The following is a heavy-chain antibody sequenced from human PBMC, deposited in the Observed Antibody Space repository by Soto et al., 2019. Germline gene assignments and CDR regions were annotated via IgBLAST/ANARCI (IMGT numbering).Heavy chain of an antibody. V-gene: IGHV3-74*02. CDR3: VRTSLVVAPDTREDY. Sequence: EVQLVESGGGLVQPGGSLRLSCEASGFTFSSYWMHWVRQAPGKGLVWVSRIKSDGSSTSYADSVKGRLTISRDNAKNTLYLRVNRQRAEDTAVYYCVRTSLVVAPDTREDYWGQGTLVTVSS. CDR2: IKSDGSST. J-gene: IGHJ4*02. D-gene: IGHD2-8*02. CDR1: GFTFSSYW.